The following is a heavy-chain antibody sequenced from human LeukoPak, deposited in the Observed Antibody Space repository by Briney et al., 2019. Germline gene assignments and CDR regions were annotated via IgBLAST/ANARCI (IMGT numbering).Heavy chain of an antibody. CDR2: IPPSGST. D-gene: IGHD5-18*01. CDR1: GFTFRSYW. J-gene: IGHJ4*02. CDR3: ARSPTKRVTDDY. V-gene: IGHV4-4*01. Sequence: GSLRLSCAASGFTFRSYWMSWVRQPPGKGLFWIGQIPPSGSTNYSPSLKSRVTISVDKSKTQFSLTLTSVTAADTAVYFCARSPTKRVTDDYWGQGTLVTVSS.